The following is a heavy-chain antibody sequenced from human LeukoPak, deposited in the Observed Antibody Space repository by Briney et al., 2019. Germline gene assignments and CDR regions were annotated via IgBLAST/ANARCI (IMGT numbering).Heavy chain of an antibody. V-gene: IGHV3-7*01. CDR1: GFTFSSYW. J-gene: IGHJ6*02. D-gene: IGHD3-10*01. Sequence: GGSLRLSCAASGFTFSSYWMSWVRQAPGKGLEWVANIKQDGSEKYYVDSVKGRFTISRDNAKNSLYLQMNSLRAEDTAVYYCARDITDYYGSGSYGAYYYGMDVWGLGTTVTVSS. CDR2: IKQDGSEK. CDR3: ARDITDYYGSGSYGAYYYGMDV.